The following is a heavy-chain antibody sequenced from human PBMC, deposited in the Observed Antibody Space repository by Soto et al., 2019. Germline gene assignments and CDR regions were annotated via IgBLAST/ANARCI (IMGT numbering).Heavy chain of an antibody. J-gene: IGHJ3*02. CDR1: GGSISSSSYY. CDR2: IYYSGST. V-gene: IGHV4-39*01. D-gene: IGHD1-26*01. CDR3: ARHESGELLGAFDI. Sequence: QLQLQESGPGLVKPSETLSLTCTVSGGSISSSSYYWGWIRQPPGKGLEWIGSIYYSGSTYYNPSLKSRVTISVDTSKNQFSLKLSSVTAADTAVYYCARHESGELLGAFDIWGQGTMVTVSS.